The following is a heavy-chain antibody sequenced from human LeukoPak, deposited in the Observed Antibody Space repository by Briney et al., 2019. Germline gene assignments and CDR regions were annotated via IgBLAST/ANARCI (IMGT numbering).Heavy chain of an antibody. J-gene: IGHJ6*03. Sequence: SVKVSCTASGGTFSSYAISWVRQAPGQGLEWMGGIIPIFGTANYAQKFQGRVTITADKSTSTAYMELSSLRSEDTAVYYCARRATVAGSVNYYYYYYMDVWGKGTTVTVSS. V-gene: IGHV1-69*06. D-gene: IGHD6-19*01. CDR2: IIPIFGTA. CDR1: GGTFSSYA. CDR3: ARRATVAGSVNYYYYYYMDV.